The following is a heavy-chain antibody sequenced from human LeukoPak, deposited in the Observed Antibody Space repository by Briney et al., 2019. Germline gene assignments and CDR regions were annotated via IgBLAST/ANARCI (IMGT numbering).Heavy chain of an antibody. J-gene: IGHJ4*02. V-gene: IGHV5-51*01. D-gene: IGHD1-26*01. CDR2: LYPDGSAT. CDR1: GYTFNNYW. Sequence: KRGESLKISCKASGYTFNNYWIGWVRQMPGRGLEWMGMLYPDGSATTYHPSFEGRVTISADKSVTTAYLEWNSLKASDTALYYCVRQGLQSGTYPAYWGPGTLVTVSS. CDR3: VRQGLQSGTYPAY.